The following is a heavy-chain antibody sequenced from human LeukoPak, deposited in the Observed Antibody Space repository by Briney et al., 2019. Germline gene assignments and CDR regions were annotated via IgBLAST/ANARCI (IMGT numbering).Heavy chain of an antibody. Sequence: PSETLSLTCAVSGYSISSGYYWGWIRQPPGKGLEWIGSIYHSGSTYYNPSLKSRVTISVDTSKNQFSLKLSSVTAADTAVYYCARTWYQRNYYYMDVWGKGTTVTVSS. CDR2: IYHSGST. CDR3: ARTWYQRNYYYMDV. D-gene: IGHD2-2*01. CDR1: GYSISSGYY. J-gene: IGHJ6*03. V-gene: IGHV4-38-2*01.